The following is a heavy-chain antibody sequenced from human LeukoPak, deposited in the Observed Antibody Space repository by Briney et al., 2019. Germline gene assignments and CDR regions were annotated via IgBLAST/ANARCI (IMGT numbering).Heavy chain of an antibody. CDR3: AKTSAGIRGGYFDY. D-gene: IGHD3-10*01. CDR1: GFTFSSYA. CDR2: INDSGGNT. V-gene: IGHV3-23*01. J-gene: IGHJ4*02. Sequence: GGSLRLSCAASGFTFSSYAMSWVRQAPGKGLEWVALINDSGGNTYYADSVKGRFTISRDNSKNTLFLQMSSLRAEDTAVYYCAKTSAGIRGGYFDYWGQGTLVTVSS.